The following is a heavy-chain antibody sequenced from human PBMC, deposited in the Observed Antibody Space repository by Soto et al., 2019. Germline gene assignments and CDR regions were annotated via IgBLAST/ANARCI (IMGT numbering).Heavy chain of an antibody. J-gene: IGHJ6*03. CDR3: ARGVRPDFYDLDV. CDR2: ISSNGVGT. V-gene: IGHV3-64*01. Sequence: EVQLAESGGGLAQPGGSLRLSCAASGFTLSGYAMDWVRQAPGKGLEYVSGISSNGVGTYYANSVQGRFTISRDNSKNTVDLQLCSLRPEVRVVYYFARGVRPDFYDLDV. D-gene: IGHD2-8*01. CDR1: GFTLSGYA.